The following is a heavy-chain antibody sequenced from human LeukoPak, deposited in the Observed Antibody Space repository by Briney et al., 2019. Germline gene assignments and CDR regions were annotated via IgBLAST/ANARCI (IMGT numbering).Heavy chain of an antibody. CDR2: IYPGDSDS. V-gene: IGHV5-51*01. D-gene: IGHD2-2*01. Sequence: GESLNLSCQASGYTFTNFWVAWVRQMPGKGLGVMGFIYPGDSDSTYSPSFEGQVSISADLSTTTAFLQWTSLKASDSAIYYCARMPSPFTSRRDFYYYMDVWGKGTTVIVSS. CDR1: GYTFTNFW. CDR3: ARMPSPFTSRRDFYYYMDV. J-gene: IGHJ6*03.